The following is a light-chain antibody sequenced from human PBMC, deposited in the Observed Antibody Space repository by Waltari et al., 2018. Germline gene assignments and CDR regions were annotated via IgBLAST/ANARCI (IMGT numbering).Light chain of an antibody. CDR1: QSVSSN. CDR3: QQYNNWPPYT. CDR2: GAS. Sequence: DIVMTQSPATLSVSPGERATLSCRASQSVSSNLAWYQQKPGQAPRLLIHGASTRATGIPARFSGSGSGTDFTLTISSMQAEDVAVYYCQQYNNWPPYTFGQGTKLEIK. V-gene: IGKV3-15*01. J-gene: IGKJ2*01.